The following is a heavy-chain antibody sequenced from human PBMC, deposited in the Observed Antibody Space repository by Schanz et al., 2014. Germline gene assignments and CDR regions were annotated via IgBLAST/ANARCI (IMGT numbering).Heavy chain of an antibody. V-gene: IGHV3-23*04. CDR2: ITYNGGTI. D-gene: IGHD3-10*01. Sequence: EVQLVESGGGLVQPGGSLRLSCATSGFSFSSYAINWVRQAPGKGLEWISYITYNGGTIYYADSVKGRFTISSDNSKSTLYLQMSSLRAEDTAVYYCAKGRFGELSAFDIWGQGTMVTVSS. J-gene: IGHJ3*02. CDR3: AKGRFGELSAFDI. CDR1: GFSFSSYA.